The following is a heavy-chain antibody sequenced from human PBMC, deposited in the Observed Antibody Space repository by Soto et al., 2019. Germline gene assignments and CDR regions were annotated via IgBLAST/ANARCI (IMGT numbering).Heavy chain of an antibody. J-gene: IGHJ6*02. V-gene: IGHV1-2*04. Sequence: GASVKVSCKASGYTFTGYYMHWVRQAPGQGLEWMGWINPNSGGTNYAQKFQGWVTMTRDTSISTAYMELSRLRSDDTAVYYCARRAPEPLDYSDYVSYYYYGMDVWGQGTTVTVSS. CDR2: INPNSGGT. CDR1: GYTFTGYY. CDR3: ARRAPEPLDYSDYVSYYYYGMDV. D-gene: IGHD4-17*01.